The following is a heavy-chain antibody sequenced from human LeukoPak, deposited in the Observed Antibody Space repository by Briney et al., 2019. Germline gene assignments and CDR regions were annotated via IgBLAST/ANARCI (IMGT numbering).Heavy chain of an antibody. J-gene: IGHJ4*02. CDR3: ARDGGSSGWSPPYVD. CDR2: ISAYNGNT. CDR1: GYTFTSYG. Sequence: ASVKVSCKASGYTFTSYGISWVRQAPGQGLEWMGWISAYNGNTNYAQKLQGRVTMTTDTSTSTAYMELRSLRPEDTAVYYCARDGGSSGWSPPYVDWGQGTLVTVSS. V-gene: IGHV1-18*01. D-gene: IGHD6-19*01.